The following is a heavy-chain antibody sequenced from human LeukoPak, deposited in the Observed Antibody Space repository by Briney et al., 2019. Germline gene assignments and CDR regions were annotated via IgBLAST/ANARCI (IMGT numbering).Heavy chain of an antibody. Sequence: SETLSLTCAVSGYSISSGYYWSWIRQPPGKGLEWIGSIYHSGSTYYNPSLKSRVTISVDTSKNQFSLKLSSVTAADTAVYYCARLRELPDFDYWGQGTLVTVSS. J-gene: IGHJ4*02. D-gene: IGHD1-26*01. CDR3: ARLRELPDFDY. CDR1: GYSISSGYY. V-gene: IGHV4-38-2*01. CDR2: IYHSGST.